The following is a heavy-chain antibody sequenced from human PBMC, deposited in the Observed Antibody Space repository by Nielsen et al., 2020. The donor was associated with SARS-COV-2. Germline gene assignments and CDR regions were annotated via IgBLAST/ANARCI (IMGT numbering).Heavy chain of an antibody. J-gene: IGHJ3*02. CDR3: AKLAATATDDAFDI. CDR1: GFTFDDYA. Sequence: SLKISCAASGFTFDDYAMHWVRQAPGKGLEWVSGISCNSGSIGYADSVKGRFTISRDNAKNSLYLQMNSLRAEDTALYYCAKLAATATDDAFDIWGQGTMVTVSS. CDR2: ISCNSGSI. V-gene: IGHV3-9*01. D-gene: IGHD6-13*01.